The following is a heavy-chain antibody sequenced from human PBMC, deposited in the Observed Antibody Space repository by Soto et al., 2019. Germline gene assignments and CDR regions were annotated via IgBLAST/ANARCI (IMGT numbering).Heavy chain of an antibody. J-gene: IGHJ4*02. V-gene: IGHV4-30-2*01. CDR3: AREGYCSGGSCYSRTLDY. Sequence: SETLSLTCAVSGGSISSGGYSWSWIGQPPGKGLEWIGFIYHSGSTYYNPSLKSRVTISVDRSKNQFSLKLSSVTAADTAVYYCAREGYCSGGSCYSRTLDYWGQGTLVTVSS. D-gene: IGHD2-15*01. CDR2: IYHSGST. CDR1: GGSISSGGYS.